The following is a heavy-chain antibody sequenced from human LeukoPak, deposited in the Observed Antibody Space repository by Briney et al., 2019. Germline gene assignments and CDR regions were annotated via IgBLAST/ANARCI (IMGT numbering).Heavy chain of an antibody. Sequence: PSETLSLTCAVSGYSISSGYYWGWIRQPPGKGLEWIGSTYHTGSTYYNPSLRNRVSISVDTSKNQFSLKLSSMTAADTAVYYCARFPGSISARPTDYWGQGTLVTVSS. CDR3: ARFPGSISARPTDY. V-gene: IGHV4-38-2*01. CDR2: TYHTGST. D-gene: IGHD6-6*01. J-gene: IGHJ4*02. CDR1: GYSISSGYY.